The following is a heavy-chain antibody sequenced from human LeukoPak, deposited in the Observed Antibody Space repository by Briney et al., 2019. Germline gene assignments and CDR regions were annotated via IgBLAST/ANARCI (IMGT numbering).Heavy chain of an antibody. Sequence: SVKVSCKASGGTFSSYAISWVRQAPGQGLEWMGRIIPIFGTANYAQKFQGRVTITTDESTSTAYMELSSLRSEDTAVYYCARGAPYYDILTGQLDYWGQGTLVTVSS. CDR3: ARGAPYYDILTGQLDY. CDR1: GGTFSSYA. D-gene: IGHD3-9*01. V-gene: IGHV1-69*05. CDR2: IIPIFGTA. J-gene: IGHJ4*02.